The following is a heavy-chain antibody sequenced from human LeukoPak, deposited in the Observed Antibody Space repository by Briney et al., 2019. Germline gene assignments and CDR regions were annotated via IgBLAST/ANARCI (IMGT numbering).Heavy chain of an antibody. CDR1: GYSISSGYY. CDR2: IYYSGST. Sequence: SETLSLTCTVSGYSISSGYYWGWIRQPPGKGLEWIGYIYYSGSTNYNPSLKSRVTISVDTSKNQFSLKLSSVTAADTAVYYCARGDRAVAVHIDYWGQGTLVTVSS. J-gene: IGHJ4*02. V-gene: IGHV4-61*01. D-gene: IGHD6-19*01. CDR3: ARGDRAVAVHIDY.